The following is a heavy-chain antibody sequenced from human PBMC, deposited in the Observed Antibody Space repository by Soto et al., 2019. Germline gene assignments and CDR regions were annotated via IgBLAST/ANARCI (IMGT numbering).Heavy chain of an antibody. Sequence: GGSLRLSCAVSGFALSSYWMHWVRQAPGKGLVWVSRIQSDGSSTNYADSVKGRFTISRDNAKNTLYLQMDSLRVEDTAMYYCAREKAVAGTTFDYWGQGT. D-gene: IGHD6-19*01. V-gene: IGHV3-74*01. CDR2: IQSDGSST. J-gene: IGHJ4*02. CDR1: GFALSSYW. CDR3: AREKAVAGTTFDY.